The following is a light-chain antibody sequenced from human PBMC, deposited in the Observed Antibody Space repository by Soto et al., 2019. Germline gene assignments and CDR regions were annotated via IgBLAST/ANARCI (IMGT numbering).Light chain of an antibody. CDR3: HHYVGSPWA. V-gene: IGKV3-20*01. CDR2: GAS. J-gene: IGKJ1*01. CDR1: QSVNRF. Sequence: EIVLTQSPGTLSLSPGERATLSCRASQSVNRFLAWFQQKPGQVPRLLIYGASNRATGIPDRFSGSGSETDFTLTLTRLEPEDFAVYYCHHYVGSPWAFGQGTKVENK.